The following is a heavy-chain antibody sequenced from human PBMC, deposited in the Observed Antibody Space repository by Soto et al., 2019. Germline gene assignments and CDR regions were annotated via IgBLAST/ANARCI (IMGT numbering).Heavy chain of an antibody. V-gene: IGHV4-59*01. CDR3: ALGGELWSLDY. Sequence: SETLSLTCTVSGGSISSYYWSWIRQPPGKGLEWIGYIYYSGSTNYNPSLKSRVTISVDTSKNQFSLKLSSVTAADTAVYYCALGGELWSLDYWGQGTLVTVSS. J-gene: IGHJ4*02. D-gene: IGHD5-18*01. CDR1: GGSISSYY. CDR2: IYYSGST.